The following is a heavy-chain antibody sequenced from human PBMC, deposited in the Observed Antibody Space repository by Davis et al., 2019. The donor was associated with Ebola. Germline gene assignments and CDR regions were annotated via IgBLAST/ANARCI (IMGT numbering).Heavy chain of an antibody. CDR1: GGSFSFYY. CDR3: ARYSYGFESTFDY. J-gene: IGHJ4*02. D-gene: IGHD5-18*01. V-gene: IGHV4-34*01. CDR2: INHSGST. Sequence: MPSETLSLTCAVSGGSFSFYYWSWIRQPPGKGLEWIGEINHSGSTNYNPTLKSRFTISVDTSKNQFSLKLSSVTAAETAVYYCARYSYGFESTFDYWGQGTLVTVSS.